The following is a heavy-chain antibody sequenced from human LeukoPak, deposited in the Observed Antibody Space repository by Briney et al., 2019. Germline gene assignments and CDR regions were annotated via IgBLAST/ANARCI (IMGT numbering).Heavy chain of an antibody. J-gene: IGHJ4*02. Sequence: GGSLRLSCAASGFTFSSYAMSWVRQAPGKGLEWVSAISGSGGSTYYADSVKGRFTISRDNSKNTLYLQMNSLRAEDTAVYYCAKDPLVVVAATPDYWGQGTLVTVSS. CDR1: GFTFSSYA. CDR2: ISGSGGST. D-gene: IGHD2-15*01. V-gene: IGHV3-23*01. CDR3: AKDPLVVVAATPDY.